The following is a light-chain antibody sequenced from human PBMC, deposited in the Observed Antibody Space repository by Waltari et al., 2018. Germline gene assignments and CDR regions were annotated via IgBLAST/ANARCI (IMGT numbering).Light chain of an antibody. CDR2: DAS. V-gene: IGKV3-11*01. CDR1: QSVSRS. J-gene: IGKJ5*01. CDR3: QQHGNWPL. Sequence: DIVLTHPPYTLASFPEERATLSCSSSQSVSRSLAWYQQKPDQPPRLLIYDASKRATGIPSRFSGSGARTDFTLTINSLEPEDSAVYYCQQHGNWPLFGQGTRLEIK.